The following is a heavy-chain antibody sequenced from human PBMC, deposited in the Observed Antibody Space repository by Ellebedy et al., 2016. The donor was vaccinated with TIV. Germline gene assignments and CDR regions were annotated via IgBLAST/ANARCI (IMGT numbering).Heavy chain of an antibody. D-gene: IGHD6-6*01. CDR3: ARDHVGPGRPAALDY. Sequence: PGGSLRLSCEASGFTFGISWMDWVRQAPGKGLEWVANIKYDGYENYYVDSVKGRFTISRDNRKNTLYFEMDSLRVEDTGVYYLARDHVGPGRPAALDYWGQGIQVTVSS. V-gene: IGHV3-7*01. CDR1: GFTFGISW. J-gene: IGHJ4*02. CDR2: IKYDGYEN.